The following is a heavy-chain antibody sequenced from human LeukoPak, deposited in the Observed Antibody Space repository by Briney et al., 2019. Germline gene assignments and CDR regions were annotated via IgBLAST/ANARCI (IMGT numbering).Heavy chain of an antibody. Sequence: GGSLRLSCAASGFTFSTYDMHWVRQGTGEGLEWVSGIGTQGDTPYPDSVKGRFTISRENADNSLYLQMNSLRAGDTAVYYCARGIFCNTTSCFTVRAFEIWGQGTWSPSLQ. D-gene: IGHD2-2*02. CDR1: GFTFSTYD. J-gene: IGHJ3*02. V-gene: IGHV3-13*01. CDR2: IGTQGDT. CDR3: ARGIFCNTTSCFTVRAFEI.